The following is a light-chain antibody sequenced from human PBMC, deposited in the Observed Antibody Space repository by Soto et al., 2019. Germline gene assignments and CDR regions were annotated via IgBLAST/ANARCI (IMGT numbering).Light chain of an antibody. J-gene: IGLJ1*01. Sequence: QSALTQPASVSGSPGQSITISCTGTSSDVGGYNYVSWYQQHPGKAPKLMIYDVSHRPSGVSNRFSGSKSGNTASLTISGLQAEDEADYYCNSYTSSSNCVFGTGTKVTVL. CDR3: NSYTSSSNCV. V-gene: IGLV2-14*01. CDR1: SSDVGGYNY. CDR2: DVS.